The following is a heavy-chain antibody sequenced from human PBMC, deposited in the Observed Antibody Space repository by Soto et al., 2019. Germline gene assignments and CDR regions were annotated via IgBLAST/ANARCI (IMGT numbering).Heavy chain of an antibody. V-gene: IGHV1-69*13. Sequence: GASVKVSCKASGGTFSSYAISWVRQAPGQGLEWMGGIIPIFGTANYAQKFQGRVTITADESTSTAYMELSSLRSEDTAVYYCARGPYYYGSGSNWAPIDYWGQGTLVTVSS. J-gene: IGHJ4*02. D-gene: IGHD3-10*01. CDR1: GGTFSSYA. CDR2: IIPIFGTA. CDR3: ARGPYYYGSGSNWAPIDY.